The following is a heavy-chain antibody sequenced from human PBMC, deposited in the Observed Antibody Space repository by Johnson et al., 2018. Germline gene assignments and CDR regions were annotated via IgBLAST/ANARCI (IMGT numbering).Heavy chain of an antibody. CDR3: ATPYYNDSIEHYHYGMDV. V-gene: IGHV3-30*03. J-gene: IGHJ6*02. Sequence: VQLVESGGGVVQPGRSLRLSCAASGFSFSTYGMHWVRQAPGKGLEWVSVISHDGNEKHYADSVKGRFTISRDNSKNTLYLKMNSLRAEDPAVYYCATPYYNDSIEHYHYGMDVWGQGTTVSVSS. D-gene: IGHD3-22*01. CDR2: ISHDGNEK. CDR1: GFSFSTYG.